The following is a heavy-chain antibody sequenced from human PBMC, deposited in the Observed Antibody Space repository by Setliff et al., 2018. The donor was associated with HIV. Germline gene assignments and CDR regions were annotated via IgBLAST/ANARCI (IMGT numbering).Heavy chain of an antibody. V-gene: IGHV4-30-4*08. Sequence: SETLSLTCTVSGGSISSGDYYWSWIRQPPGKGLEWIGYIYYSGSTYYNPSLKSRVTISVDTSKNQFSLKLSSVTAADTAVYYCARASLNYGGNSGWFDPWGQGTLVPSPQ. CDR1: GGSISSGDYY. CDR3: ARASLNYGGNSGWFDP. J-gene: IGHJ5*02. CDR2: IYYSGST. D-gene: IGHD4-17*01.